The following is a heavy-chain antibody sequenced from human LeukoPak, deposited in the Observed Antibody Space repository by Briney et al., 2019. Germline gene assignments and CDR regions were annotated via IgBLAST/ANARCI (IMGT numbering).Heavy chain of an antibody. J-gene: IGHJ6*03. CDR3: ARRGRYSNYYYYYMDV. CDR1: GYTFSSFD. CDR2: MNPNSGNT. V-gene: IGHV1-8*01. D-gene: IGHD4-11*01. Sequence: ASVKVSSKASGYTFSSFDINWVRQAPGQGLEWMGWMNPNSGNTGYAQKFQGRVTITRNTSISTAYMELSSLGSEDTAVYYCARRGRYSNYYYYYMDVWGKGTTVTVSS.